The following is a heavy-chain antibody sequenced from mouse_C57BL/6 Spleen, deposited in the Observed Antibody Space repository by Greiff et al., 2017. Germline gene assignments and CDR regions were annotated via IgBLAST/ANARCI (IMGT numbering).Heavy chain of an antibody. D-gene: IGHD1-1*01. Sequence: LVESGPELVKPGASVKISCKASGYAFSSSWMNWVKQRPGKGLEWIGRIYPGDGVTNYNGKFKGKATLTADKSSSTAYMQLSSLTSEDSSVYCCARGGSSSHYYAMDYWGQGTSVTVSS. CDR2: IYPGDGVT. J-gene: IGHJ4*01. V-gene: IGHV1-82*01. CDR3: ARGGSSSHYYAMDY. CDR1: GYAFSSSW.